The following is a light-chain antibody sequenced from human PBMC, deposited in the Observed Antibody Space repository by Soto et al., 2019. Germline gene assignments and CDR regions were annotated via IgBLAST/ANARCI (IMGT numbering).Light chain of an antibody. CDR2: GAS. V-gene: IGKV1-39*01. J-gene: IGKJ2*01. Sequence: DIQMTQSPSSLPASVGDRVTITCWASRIISRYVNWYQQKPGKAPKLLIYGASSLQSGVPSRFSGSGSGTDFTLTITTLQPEDFATYYCQQSYSAPYTFGQGTKLEIK. CDR1: RIISRY. CDR3: QQSYSAPYT.